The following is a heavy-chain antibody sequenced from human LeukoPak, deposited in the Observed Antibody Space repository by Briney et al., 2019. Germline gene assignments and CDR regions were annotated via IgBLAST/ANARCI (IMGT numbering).Heavy chain of an antibody. D-gene: IGHD3-9*01. J-gene: IGHJ4*02. CDR3: ARGLGGILTGYYNYFDY. CDR2: IIPIFGTA. CDR1: GGTFSSYA. V-gene: IGHV1-69*05. Sequence: SVKVSCKASGGTFSSYAISWVRQAPGQGLEWMGGIIPIFGTANYAQKFQGRVTITTDESTRTAYMELSSLRSEDTAVYYCARGLGGILTGYYNYFDYWGQGTLVTVSS.